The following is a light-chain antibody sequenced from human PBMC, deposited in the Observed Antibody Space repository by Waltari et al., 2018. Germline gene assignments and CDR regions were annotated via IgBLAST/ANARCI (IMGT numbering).Light chain of an antibody. CDR1: ESINTW. Sequence: DIQMTQSPSTLSASVGDRVTISCRATESINTWLDWYQQKPGKAPKLLISRSFNLERGVPSRFSGSGSGTEFTLTISSLQPDDLATYHCQQYRRPPWTFGQGTKV. CDR3: QQYRRPPWT. CDR2: RSF. J-gene: IGKJ1*01. V-gene: IGKV1-5*03.